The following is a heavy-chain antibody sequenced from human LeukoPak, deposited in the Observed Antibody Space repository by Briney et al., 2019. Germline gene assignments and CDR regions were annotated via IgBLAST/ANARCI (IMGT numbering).Heavy chain of an antibody. CDR1: GFTFSSYG. D-gene: IGHD6-13*01. V-gene: IGHV3-30*02. J-gene: IGHJ4*02. Sequence: PGGSLRLSCAASGFTFSSYGMHWVRQAPGKGLEWVAFIRYDGSNKYYADSVKGRFTISRDNSKNTLYLQMNSLRAEDTAVYYCAKSGSHREDYSSSAVFNFGYWGQGTLVTVSS. CDR2: IRYDGSNK. CDR3: AKSGSHREDYSSSAVFNFGY.